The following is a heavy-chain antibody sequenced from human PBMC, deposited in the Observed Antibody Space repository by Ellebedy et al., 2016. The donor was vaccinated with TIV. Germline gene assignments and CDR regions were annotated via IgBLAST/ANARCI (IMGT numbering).Heavy chain of an antibody. D-gene: IGHD6-19*01. Sequence: SETLSLTXTVSGASISAYYWSWIRQPPGKGLEWIGYVHDNENANYNPSLKSRVTMSVDTSKNQFSLKLTSMTAADTAVYYCARDGTRRGFGSSGWFDFWGQGTLVTVSS. CDR2: VHDNENA. CDR3: ARDGTRRGFGSSGWFDF. CDR1: GASISAYY. V-gene: IGHV4-59*13. J-gene: IGHJ5*01.